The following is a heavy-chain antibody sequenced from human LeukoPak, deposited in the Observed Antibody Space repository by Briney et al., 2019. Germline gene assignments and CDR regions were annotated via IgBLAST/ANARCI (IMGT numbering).Heavy chain of an antibody. CDR3: ARLAETPMGAAFDI. Sequence: GEPLKISCKPSGFIFSTYWIGGVRQVPGKGLEWMGVIYPGDSDTRYSPSFQGQVTISADRSISTAFLQWSSLRASDTAVYYCARLAETPMGAAFDIWGQGTMVAVSS. D-gene: IGHD5-18*01. J-gene: IGHJ3*02. CDR2: IYPGDSDT. CDR1: GFIFSTYW. V-gene: IGHV5-51*01.